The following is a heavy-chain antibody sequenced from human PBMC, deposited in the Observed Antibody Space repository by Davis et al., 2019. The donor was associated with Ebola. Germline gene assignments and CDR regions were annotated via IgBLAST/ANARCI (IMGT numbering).Heavy chain of an antibody. J-gene: IGHJ4*02. CDR1: GGSISSGGYY. CDR3: APFPYSSRAGDY. CDR2: IYSGGST. Sequence: ETLSLTCTVSGGSISSGGYYMSWVRQAPGKGLEWVSVIYSGGSTYYADSVKGRFTISRDNSKNTLYLQMNSLRAEDTAVYYCAPFPYSSRAGDYWGQGTLVTVSS. D-gene: IGHD6-13*01. V-gene: IGHV3-66*01.